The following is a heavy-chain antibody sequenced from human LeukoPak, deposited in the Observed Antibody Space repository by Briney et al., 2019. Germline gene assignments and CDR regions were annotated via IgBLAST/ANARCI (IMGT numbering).Heavy chain of an antibody. CDR2: ISAYNGNT. CDR1: GYTFTSYG. CDR3: ARVRYYDSSGNDAFDI. V-gene: IGHV1-18*01. Sequence: ASVKVSCKASGYTFTSYGISWVRQAPGQGLEWMGWISAYNGNTNYAQKLQGRVTITTHTSTSTAYMELRSLRSDDTAVYYCARVRYYDSSGNDAFDIWGQGTMVTVSS. J-gene: IGHJ3*02. D-gene: IGHD3-22*01.